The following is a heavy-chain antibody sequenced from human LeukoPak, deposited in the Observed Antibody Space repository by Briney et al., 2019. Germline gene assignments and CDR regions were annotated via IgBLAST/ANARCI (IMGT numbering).Heavy chain of an antibody. CDR1: GGSISSYY. J-gene: IGHJ6*02. V-gene: IGHV4-59*01. CDR3: ARGRSNYYGMDV. Sequence: SETLSLTCTVSGGSISSYYWSWIRQPPGKGLEWIGYIYYSGSTNYNPSLKSRVTMSVDTSKNLFSLKVSSVTAADTAVYYCARGRSNYYGMDVWGQGTTVTVSS. D-gene: IGHD1-26*01. CDR2: IYYSGST.